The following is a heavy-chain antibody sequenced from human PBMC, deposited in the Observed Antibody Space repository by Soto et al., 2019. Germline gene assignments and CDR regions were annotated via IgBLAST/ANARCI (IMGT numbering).Heavy chain of an antibody. CDR1: GYTFTSYA. D-gene: IGHD2-21*02. Sequence: ASVKVSFKASGYTFTSYAMHWVRQAPGQRLEWMGWINAGNGNTKYSQKFQGRVTITRDTSASTAYMELSSLRSEDTAVYYWARSIVVVTALAYWGQGTLVTVSS. CDR3: ARSIVVVTALAY. J-gene: IGHJ4*02. CDR2: INAGNGNT. V-gene: IGHV1-3*01.